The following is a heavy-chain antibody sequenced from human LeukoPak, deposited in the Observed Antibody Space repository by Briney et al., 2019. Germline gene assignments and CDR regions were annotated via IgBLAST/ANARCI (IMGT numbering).Heavy chain of an antibody. D-gene: IGHD1-14*01. CDR2: IAYDGSRA. Sequence: GGSLRLSCAGFGFTFGGYGMHWFRQTPGKGLEWVAVIAYDGSRAFYADSVKGRFTISRDNSKNTMSVQMDDLRAEDTAVYYCTRYNNDHFDYWGQGTLVTVSS. CDR1: GFTFGGYG. J-gene: IGHJ4*02. CDR3: TRYNNDHFDY. V-gene: IGHV3-33*01.